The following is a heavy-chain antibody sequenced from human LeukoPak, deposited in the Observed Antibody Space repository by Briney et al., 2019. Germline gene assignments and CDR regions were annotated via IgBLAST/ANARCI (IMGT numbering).Heavy chain of an antibody. Sequence: SETLSLTCAVSGGSISSYYWSWIRQPPGKGLEWIGYIYYSGSTNYNPSLKSRVTISVDTSKNQFSLKLSSVTAADTAVYYCARVATVVTPGLDWFDPWGEGTLVTVSS. D-gene: IGHD4-23*01. V-gene: IGHV4-59*01. J-gene: IGHJ5*02. CDR3: ARVATVVTPGLDWFDP. CDR1: GGSISSYY. CDR2: IYYSGST.